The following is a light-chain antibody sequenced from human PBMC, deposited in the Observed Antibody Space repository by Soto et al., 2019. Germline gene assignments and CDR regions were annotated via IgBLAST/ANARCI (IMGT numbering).Light chain of an antibody. CDR2: AAS. V-gene: IGKV1-39*01. CDR1: QSISSY. J-gene: IGKJ2*01. Sequence: DLQMTQSPSSLSASVGDRVTITCRASQSISSYLNWYQQKPGKAPKLLIYAASSLQSGVPSRFSGRGSATYFTLTISSLQPEDFATYYCQQSYSTLETFGQGTKLQIK. CDR3: QQSYSTLET.